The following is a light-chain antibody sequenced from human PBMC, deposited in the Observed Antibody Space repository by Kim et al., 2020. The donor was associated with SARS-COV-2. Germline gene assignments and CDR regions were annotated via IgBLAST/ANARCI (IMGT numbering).Light chain of an antibody. Sequence: EVVLTQSPATLSLSPGERATLSCRASRSISNYLAWYQQKPGQPPRLLIYDASDRATGIPVRFSGSGSETDFTLTISSLEPEDCAVYYCQQRGNWPWTFGQGTKVDIK. J-gene: IGKJ1*01. CDR3: QQRGNWPWT. V-gene: IGKV3-11*01. CDR1: RSISNY. CDR2: DAS.